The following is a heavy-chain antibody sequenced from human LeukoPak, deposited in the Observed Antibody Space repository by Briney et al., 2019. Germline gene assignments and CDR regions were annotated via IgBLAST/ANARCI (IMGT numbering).Heavy chain of an antibody. CDR3: ARLGGDRMGSSYYYESRGYFDY. D-gene: IGHD3-22*01. CDR2: IYHDGST. J-gene: IGHJ4*02. Sequence: SETLSLTCAVSGGSISSNNWWIWVRQSPEKGLEWIGEIYHDGSTNYNPSLKSRVTISMDKSKNQLSLKLNFVTAADTAVYYCARLGGDRMGSSYYYESRGYFDYWGQGTLVTASS. CDR1: GGSISSNNW. V-gene: IGHV4-4*02.